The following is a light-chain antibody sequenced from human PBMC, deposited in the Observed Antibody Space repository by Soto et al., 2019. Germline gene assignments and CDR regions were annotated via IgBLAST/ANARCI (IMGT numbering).Light chain of an antibody. J-gene: IGLJ3*02. CDR1: SSDIGGYNF. CDR2: EVS. Sequence: QSALTQPPSASGSPGQSVTISCTGTSSDIGGYNFVSWYQQHPGKATKLMIYEVSKRPSGVPDRFSGSKSGNTASLTVSGLHGEDEAAYYCSSHAGNNNWGVFGGGTKLTVL. V-gene: IGLV2-8*01. CDR3: SSHAGNNNWGV.